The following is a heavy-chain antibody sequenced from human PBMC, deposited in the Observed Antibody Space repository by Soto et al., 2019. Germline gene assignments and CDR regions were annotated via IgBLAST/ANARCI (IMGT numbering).Heavy chain of an antibody. Sequence: GGSLRLSCVASGFTFSNYAMSWVRQAPGKGLEWVSAMSGSGGSTFYSDSVKGRFTISRDNSNNTLFLEMNSLRAEETAVYYCAKSVVVAGTVRYYYYGMDVWGQGTTVTVSS. D-gene: IGHD2-15*01. CDR2: MSGSGGST. J-gene: IGHJ6*02. CDR3: AKSVVVAGTVRYYYYGMDV. CDR1: GFTFSNYA. V-gene: IGHV3-23*01.